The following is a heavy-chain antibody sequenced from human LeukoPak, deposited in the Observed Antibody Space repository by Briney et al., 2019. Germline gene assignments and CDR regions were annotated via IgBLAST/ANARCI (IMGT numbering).Heavy chain of an antibody. CDR1: GGSASSGSCY. CDR3: ARASGGSGLFDY. D-gene: IGHD3-10*01. J-gene: IGHJ4*02. Sequence: PSETLSLTCTVSGGSASSGSCYWSWIRQPPGKGLEWIGYIYYSGSTNYNPSHKSRVTISVDTSKNQFSLKLSSVTAADTAVYYCARASGGSGLFDYWGQGTLVTVSS. V-gene: IGHV4-61*01. CDR2: IYYSGST.